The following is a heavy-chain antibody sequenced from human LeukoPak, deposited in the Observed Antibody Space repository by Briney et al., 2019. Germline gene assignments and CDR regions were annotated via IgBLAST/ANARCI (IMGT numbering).Heavy chain of an antibody. CDR1: GFTLSTYW. CDR3: ARGLVGYCSGGAWDGTCFDY. Sequence: GGSLRLSCVDSGFTLSTYWMSWVRQAPGKGLEWVATIKPDESQKNYVDSVKGRFTISRDNARNALYLQMNSLRVEDTAVYYCARGLVGYCSGGAWDGTCFDYWGQGTLVTVSS. J-gene: IGHJ4*02. D-gene: IGHD2-15*01. CDR2: IKPDESQK. V-gene: IGHV3-7*03.